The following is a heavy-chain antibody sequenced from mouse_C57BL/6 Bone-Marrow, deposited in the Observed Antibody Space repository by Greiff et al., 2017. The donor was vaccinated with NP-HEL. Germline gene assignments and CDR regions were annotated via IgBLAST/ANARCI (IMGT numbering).Heavy chain of an antibody. D-gene: IGHD2-3*01. J-gene: IGHJ4*01. CDR1: GYAFSSSW. V-gene: IGHV1-82*01. CDR3: ARRLCDGYRYYAMDY. CDR2: IYPGDGDT. Sequence: QVQLQQSGPELVKPGASVKISCKASGYAFSSSWMNWVQQRPGKGLEWIGRIYPGDGDTNYNGKFKGKATLTADNSTSTAYMQLSSLTSEDSAVYFCARRLCDGYRYYAMDYWGQGTSVTVSS.